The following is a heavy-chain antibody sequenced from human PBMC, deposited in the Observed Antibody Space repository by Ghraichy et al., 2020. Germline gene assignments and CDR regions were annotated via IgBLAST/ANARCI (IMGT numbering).Heavy chain of an antibody. Sequence: SETLSLTCAVYGGSFSGFYWSWIRQYPGKGLEWIGEINHSGRTKYTPSLKSRVTILVDTSKNQFSLKLRSVTAADTAIYYCSGNIAAPHYYYYSMDVWGKGTTVTVPS. D-gene: IGHD6-6*01. CDR2: INHSGRT. J-gene: IGHJ6*03. CDR3: SGNIAAPHYYYYSMDV. CDR1: GGSFSGFY. V-gene: IGHV4-34*01.